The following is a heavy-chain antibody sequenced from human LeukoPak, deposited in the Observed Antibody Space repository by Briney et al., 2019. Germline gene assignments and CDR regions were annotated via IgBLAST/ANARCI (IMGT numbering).Heavy chain of an antibody. V-gene: IGHV4-39*01. CDR3: ARHPQRSLGVTTSGPYYYALDV. CDR1: GGSISSNSYY. J-gene: IGHJ6*02. D-gene: IGHD2-21*02. CDR2: IYYSGST. Sequence: SETLTLTCTVSGGSISSNSYYWAWIRQPTGKGLEWTGTIYYSGSTFYNPSLKSRVNMSVDTSRNQFSLRLSSVTAADTAVYFCARHPQRSLGVTTSGPYYYALDVWGQRTMLTVSS.